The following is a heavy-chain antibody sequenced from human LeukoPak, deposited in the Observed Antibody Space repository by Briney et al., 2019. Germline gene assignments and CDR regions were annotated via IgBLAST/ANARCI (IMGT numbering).Heavy chain of an antibody. V-gene: IGHV4-59*11. J-gene: IGHJ6*03. D-gene: IGHD6-19*01. CDR3: ARDYGSGWYGGAYYYMDV. CDR1: GGSISSHY. Sequence: SETLSLTCTVSGGSISSHYWSWIRQPPGKGLEWIGYIYYSGSTNYNPSLKSRVTISVDTSKNQFSLKPSSVTAADTAVYYCARDYGSGWYGGAYYYMDVWGKGTTVTVSS. CDR2: IYYSGST.